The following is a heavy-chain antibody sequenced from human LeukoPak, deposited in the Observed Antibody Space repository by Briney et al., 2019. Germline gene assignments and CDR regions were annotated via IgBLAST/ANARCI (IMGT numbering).Heavy chain of an antibody. CDR1: GFTFSSYW. CDR2: IKQDGSEE. CDR3: ARHKYYYDSSGYYLYYFDY. J-gene: IGHJ4*02. D-gene: IGHD3-22*01. Sequence: GGSLILSCAASGFTFSSYWMSWVRQAPGKGLERVANIKQDGSEEYYVDSVKGRFTISRDNAKNSLYLQMNSLRAEDTAVYYCARHKYYYDSSGYYLYYFDYWGQGTLVTVSS. V-gene: IGHV3-7*01.